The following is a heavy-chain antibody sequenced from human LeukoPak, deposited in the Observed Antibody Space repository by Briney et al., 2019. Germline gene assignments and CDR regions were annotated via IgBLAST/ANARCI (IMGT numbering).Heavy chain of an antibody. CDR3: ARGPHLVNDYTSYYYGMDV. J-gene: IGHJ6*02. V-gene: IGHV4-4*02. CDR2: INHSGST. Sequence: SETLSLTCAVSGGSISSNNWWGWVRQPPGKGLEWIGEINHSGSTNYNPSLKSRVTISVDTSKNQFSLKLSSVTAADTAVYYCARGPHLVNDYTSYYYGMDVWGQGTTVTVSS. D-gene: IGHD4-11*01. CDR1: GGSISSNNW.